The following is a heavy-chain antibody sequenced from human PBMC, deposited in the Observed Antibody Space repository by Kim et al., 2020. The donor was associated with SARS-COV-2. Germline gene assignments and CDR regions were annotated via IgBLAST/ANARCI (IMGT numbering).Heavy chain of an antibody. CDR3: ASARGRRATLVRWVAHY. D-gene: IGHD3-10*01. CDR2: IKHDGSEN. V-gene: IGHV3-7*03. CDR1: GFTFSSYG. Sequence: GGSLRLSCAASGFTFSSYGMNWVRQAPGKGLEWVANIKHDGSENSYVDSVKGRFTISRDNAKNSLYLQMNSLRAKDTAMYYCASARGRRATLVRWVAHY. J-gene: IGHJ6*01.